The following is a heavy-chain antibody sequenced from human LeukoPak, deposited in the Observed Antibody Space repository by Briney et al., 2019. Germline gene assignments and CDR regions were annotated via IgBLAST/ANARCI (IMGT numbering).Heavy chain of an antibody. Sequence: PGGSLRLSCAASGFTFSSYAMHWVRQAPGKGLEWVAVISYDGSNKYYADSVKGRFTISRDNSKNTLYLQMNSPRAEDTAVYYCARDGGTFSAEYFQHWGQGTLVTVSS. J-gene: IGHJ1*01. CDR1: GFTFSSYA. D-gene: IGHD1-14*01. CDR2: ISYDGSNK. V-gene: IGHV3-30-3*01. CDR3: ARDGGTFSAEYFQH.